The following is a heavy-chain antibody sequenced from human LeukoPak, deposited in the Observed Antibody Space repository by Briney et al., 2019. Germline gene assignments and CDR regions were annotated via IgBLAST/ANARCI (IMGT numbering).Heavy chain of an antibody. J-gene: IGHJ4*02. V-gene: IGHV5-51*01. Sequence: GESLKISCRGSGYSFTTFWIIWVRQRPGEGLEWMGIIHPDDSETRYSPSFEGHVTFSADTSTNTAYLQWSSLEPSDTATYYCVRPYYYGSGSANWGQGTLVTVSS. CDR2: IHPDDSET. CDR1: GYSFTTFW. CDR3: VRPYYYGSGSAN. D-gene: IGHD3-10*01.